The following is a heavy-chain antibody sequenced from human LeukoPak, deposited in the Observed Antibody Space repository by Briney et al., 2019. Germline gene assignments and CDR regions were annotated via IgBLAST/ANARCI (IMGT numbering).Heavy chain of an antibody. Sequence: GGSLRLSCAASGFTFSSYGMHWVRQAPGKGLEWVALIWYDGSSKFYADSVKGRFTISRDNSKSMLFLQLNRLRVDDTPVYYCAKGQDSHDTSVRENFDSWGQGTLVTVS. CDR3: AKGQDSHDTSVRENFDS. D-gene: IGHD3-22*01. V-gene: IGHV3-33*06. CDR1: GFTFSSYG. J-gene: IGHJ4*02. CDR2: IWYDGSSK.